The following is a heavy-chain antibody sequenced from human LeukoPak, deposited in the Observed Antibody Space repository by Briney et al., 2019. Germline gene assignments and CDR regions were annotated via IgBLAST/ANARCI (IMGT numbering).Heavy chain of an antibody. D-gene: IGHD7-27*01. CDR1: GFTFSSYG. Sequence: GRSLRLSCAASGFTFSSYGMHWVRQAPGKGQEWVAVISNDGSNKYYADSVKGRFTISRDNSKNTLYLQMNSLRAEDTAVYYCAKNWDLDYWGQGTLVTVSS. CDR2: ISNDGSNK. J-gene: IGHJ4*02. V-gene: IGHV3-30*18. CDR3: AKNWDLDY.